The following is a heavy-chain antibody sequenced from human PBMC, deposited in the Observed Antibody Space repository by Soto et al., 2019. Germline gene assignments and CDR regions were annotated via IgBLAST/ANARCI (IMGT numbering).Heavy chain of an antibody. J-gene: IGHJ4*02. D-gene: IGHD1-26*01. V-gene: IGHV4-59*08. CDR3: ADCYGSAIYY. Sequence: QVQLQESGPGLVKPSETLSLTCTVSGGSISSYYWCWIRQPPGKGLEWIGYFYYSGSNNYNPSLSSRVTTSEDTTKNQFPLKISAVAAADTAVYYCADCYGSAIYYWGQGTLVTVSA. CDR2: FYYSGSN. CDR1: GGSISSYY.